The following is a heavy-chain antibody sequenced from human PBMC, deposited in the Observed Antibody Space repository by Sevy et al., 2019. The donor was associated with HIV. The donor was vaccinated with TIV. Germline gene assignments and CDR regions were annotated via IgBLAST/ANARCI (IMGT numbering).Heavy chain of an antibody. CDR2: ISAYNGNT. D-gene: IGHD3-22*01. V-gene: IGHV1-18*01. Sequence: ASVKVSCKASDYTFSTQGFNWVRQAPGQGLEWMGWISAYNGNTKYAQTFQGRVTMTTDTSTSTAYMELRSLTSDDTAVYYCARDWAPGYYYDALGVKRDYYFDYWGQGTLVTVSS. J-gene: IGHJ4*02. CDR1: DYTFSTQG. CDR3: ARDWAPGYYYDALGVKRDYYFDY.